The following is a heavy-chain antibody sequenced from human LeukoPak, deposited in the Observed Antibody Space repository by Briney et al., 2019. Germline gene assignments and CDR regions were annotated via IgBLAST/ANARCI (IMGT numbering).Heavy chain of an antibody. CDR2: ISAYNGNT. CDR1: GYTFTNYG. V-gene: IGHV1-18*01. J-gene: IGHJ5*02. CDR3: ARHKPHNWFDP. Sequence: ASVKVSCKASGYTFTNYGISWVRQAPGQGLEWMGWISAYNGNTDYAQKLQGRVTMTTDTSTSTAYMELRSLRSDDTAVYYCARHKPHNWFDPWGQGTLVTVSS.